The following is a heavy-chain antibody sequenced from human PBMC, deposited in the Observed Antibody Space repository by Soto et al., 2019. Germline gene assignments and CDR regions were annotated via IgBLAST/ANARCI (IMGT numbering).Heavy chain of an antibody. CDR3: AKVHRKYLSSWHFDY. Sequence: GGSLRLSCAASGFTFSSYAMSWVRQAPGKGLEWVSAISGSGGSTYYADSVKGRFTISRDNSKNTLYLQMNSLRAEDTAVYYCAKVHRKYLSSWHFDYWGQGTLVTVSS. V-gene: IGHV3-23*01. D-gene: IGHD6-13*01. J-gene: IGHJ4*02. CDR2: ISGSGGST. CDR1: GFTFSSYA.